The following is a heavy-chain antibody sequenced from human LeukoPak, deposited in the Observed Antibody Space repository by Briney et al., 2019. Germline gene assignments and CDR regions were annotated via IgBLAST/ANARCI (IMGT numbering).Heavy chain of an antibody. CDR3: ASHFLTTVTVGGD. V-gene: IGHV3-23*01. D-gene: IGHD4-17*01. CDR1: GFTFSSYG. CDR2: ISGSGGST. Sequence: GGTLRLSCAASGFTFSSYGMSWVRQAPGKGLEWVSAISGSGGSTYYADSVKGRFTISRDNSKNTLYLQMNSLRAEDTAVYYCASHFLTTVTVGGDWGQGTLVTVSS. J-gene: IGHJ4*02.